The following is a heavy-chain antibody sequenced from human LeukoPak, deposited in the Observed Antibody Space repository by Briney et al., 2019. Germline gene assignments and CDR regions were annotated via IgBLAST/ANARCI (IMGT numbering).Heavy chain of an antibody. J-gene: IGHJ3*02. CDR1: GGTFSSYA. Sequence: SVTVSCKASGGTFSSYAISWVRQAPGQGLEWMGGIIPIFGTANYAQKFQGRVTITTDESTSTAYMELSSLRSEDTAVYYCARGVHCSSTSCYLRRAFDIWGQGTMVTVSS. CDR2: IIPIFGTA. V-gene: IGHV1-69*05. D-gene: IGHD2-2*01. CDR3: ARGVHCSSTSCYLRRAFDI.